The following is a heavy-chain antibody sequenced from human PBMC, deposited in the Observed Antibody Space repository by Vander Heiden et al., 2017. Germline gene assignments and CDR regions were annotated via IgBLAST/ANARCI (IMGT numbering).Heavy chain of an antibody. D-gene: IGHD2-2*01. Sequence: EVQLVESGGHLVHPGGSLSLSCESSGFTFSSYSMNWVRQAPGKGLEWVSYISTGSGTIYYADSVKGRFTISRDNAKNSLYLQMHSLRDEDTAVYYCASTTGGYWGQGTLVTVSS. CDR3: ASTTGGY. CDR1: GFTFSSYS. V-gene: IGHV3-48*02. CDR2: ISTGSGTI. J-gene: IGHJ4*02.